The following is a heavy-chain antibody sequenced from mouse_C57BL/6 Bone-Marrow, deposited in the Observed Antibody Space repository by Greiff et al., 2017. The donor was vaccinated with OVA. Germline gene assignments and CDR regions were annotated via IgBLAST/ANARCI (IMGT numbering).Heavy chain of an antibody. J-gene: IGHJ1*03. CDR2: IYPSDSET. D-gene: IGHD2-3*01. Sequence: QVQLQQPGAELVRPGSSVKLSCKASGYTFTSYWMDWVKQRPGQGLEWIGNIYPSDSETHYNQKFKDKATLTVDKSSSTAYMQLSSLTSEDSAVYYCASLGWLPSYFDVWGTGTTVTVSS. CDR1: GYTFTSYW. V-gene: IGHV1-61*01. CDR3: ASLGWLPSYFDV.